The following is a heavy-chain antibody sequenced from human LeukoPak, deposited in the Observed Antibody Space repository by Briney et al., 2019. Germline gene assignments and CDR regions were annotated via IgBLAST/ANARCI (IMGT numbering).Heavy chain of an antibody. V-gene: IGHV3-23*01. CDR3: AKRSSTSSGFFDF. J-gene: IGHJ4*02. D-gene: IGHD3-22*01. CDR2: ITGSGAYT. CDR1: GFTFNNYA. Sequence: QAGGSLRLSCTASGFTFNNYAMTWVRQAPGKGLEWVAAITGSGAYTNYADSVKGRFTISRDNSKNTINLQMHSLRAEDTAIYYCAKRSSTSSGFFDFWGRGTLVTVSS.